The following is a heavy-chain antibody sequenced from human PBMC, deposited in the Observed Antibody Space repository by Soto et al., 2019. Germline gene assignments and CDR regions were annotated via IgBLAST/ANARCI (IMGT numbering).Heavy chain of an antibody. CDR1: GGSISSSSYY. D-gene: IGHD5-18*01. CDR2: IYYSGTT. J-gene: IGHJ5*02. Sequence: SETLSLTCTVSGGSISSSSYYWGWIRQPPGKGLEWIGSIYYSGTTNYNPSLKGRGTMSVDTSKKQISLKLTSVTAADTAMYYCARDRGYRSGSFGSWGQGVLVTVSS. CDR3: ARDRGYRSGSFGS. V-gene: IGHV4-39*07.